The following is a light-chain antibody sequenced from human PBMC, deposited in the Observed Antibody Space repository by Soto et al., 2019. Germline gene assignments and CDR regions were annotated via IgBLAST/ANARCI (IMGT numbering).Light chain of an antibody. CDR2: WAS. J-gene: IGKJ1*01. CDR3: QQYYSVPWT. CDR1: QSVLYSSNNKPY. V-gene: IGKV4-1*01. Sequence: DIVMTQSPDSLALSLGERATINCKSSQSVLYSSNNKPYLAWYQQKPGQPPKLLIYWASTRESGVPDRFSGSGSGTDFTLTISSLQAEDVAVYFCQQYYSVPWTFGQGTKVEIK.